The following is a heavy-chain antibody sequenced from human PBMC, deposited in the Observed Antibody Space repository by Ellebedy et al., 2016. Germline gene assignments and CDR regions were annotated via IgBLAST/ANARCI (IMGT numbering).Heavy chain of an antibody. CDR3: ARAARDNFWSGYYFDN. CDR1: GFTFGDYA. J-gene: IGHJ4*02. V-gene: IGHV3-30*04. D-gene: IGHD3-3*01. Sequence: GESLKISCTASGFTFGDYAMSWFRQAPGRGLEWVAVIWYDGSNKYHADSVKGRFTISRDNSKNTLYLQMNSLRAEDTGVYYCARAARDNFWSGYYFDNWGQGTLVTVSS. CDR2: IWYDGSNK.